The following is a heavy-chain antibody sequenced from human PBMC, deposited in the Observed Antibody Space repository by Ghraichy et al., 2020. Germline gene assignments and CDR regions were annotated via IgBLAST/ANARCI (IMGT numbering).Heavy chain of an antibody. V-gene: IGHV3-30*03. CDR1: GFPFSRYG. CDR2: RSPDKETK. CDR3: ARGDDGSPDS. J-gene: IGHJ4*02. D-gene: IGHD1-26*01. Sequence: LSLTCKASGFPFSRYGMHWVRRAPGKGLGWVALRSPDKETKFYADSVRGRFTISRDDSNSTLFLRMNNLRPEDTGMYYCARGDDGSPDSWGPGTLVIVSS.